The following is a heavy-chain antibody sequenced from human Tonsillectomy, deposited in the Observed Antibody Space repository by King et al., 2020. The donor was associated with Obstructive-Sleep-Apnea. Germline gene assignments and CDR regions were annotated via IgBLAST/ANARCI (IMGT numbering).Heavy chain of an antibody. CDR3: ARRAFCCGDCYREYYFDY. CDR1: GYSFTSYW. V-gene: IGHV5-51*01. CDR2: IYPGDYDT. D-gene: IGHD2-21*02. J-gene: IGHJ4*02. Sequence: QLVQSGAEVKKPGESLKISCKGSGYSFTSYWIGWVRQMPGKGLEWMGIIYPGDYDTRYSPSSQGQVTISADKSISTAYLQWSSLKASDTAMYYCARRAFCCGDCYREYYFDYWGQGTLVTVSS.